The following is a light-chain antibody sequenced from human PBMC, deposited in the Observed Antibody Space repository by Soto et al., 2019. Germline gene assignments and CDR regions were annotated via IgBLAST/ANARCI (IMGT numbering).Light chain of an antibody. CDR2: GVS. J-gene: IGLJ1*01. V-gene: IGLV2-14*01. Sequence: QSVLTQPAYVSGSPGQSITMSCNGTTTDVGSYNYVSWYQQHPGKAPKLMIYGVSDRPSGISSRFSGSKSGNTASLTISGLQTEDEADYYCSSYTDSSTLFGTGTKVTVL. CDR1: TTDVGSYNY. CDR3: SSYTDSSTL.